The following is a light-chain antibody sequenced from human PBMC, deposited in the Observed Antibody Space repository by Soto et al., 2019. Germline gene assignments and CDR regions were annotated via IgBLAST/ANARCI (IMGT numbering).Light chain of an antibody. CDR2: EVS. Sequence: QSALTQPASVSGSPGQSITISCTGTSSDVGSYNLVSWYQQHPGKPPKLMIYEVSKRPSGVSNRFSGSKSGNTASLTISGLQAEDEADYYCCSYAGSSTHVVFGGGTKLTVL. CDR3: CSYAGSSTHVV. J-gene: IGLJ2*01. V-gene: IGLV2-23*02. CDR1: SSDVGSYNL.